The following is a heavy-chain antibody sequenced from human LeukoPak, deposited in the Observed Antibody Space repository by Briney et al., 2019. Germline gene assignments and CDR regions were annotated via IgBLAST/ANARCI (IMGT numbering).Heavy chain of an antibody. V-gene: IGHV1-18*01. D-gene: IGHD3-3*01. CDR2: ISAYNGNT. J-gene: IGHJ4*02. Sequence: ASVKVSCKASGYTFTSYGISWVRQAPGQGLEWMGWISAYNGNTNYAQKLQGRVTMTTDTSTSTAYMELRSLRSDDTAVYYCARGVLRFLEWLYYFDYWGQGTLATVSS. CDR1: GYTFTSYG. CDR3: ARGVLRFLEWLYYFDY.